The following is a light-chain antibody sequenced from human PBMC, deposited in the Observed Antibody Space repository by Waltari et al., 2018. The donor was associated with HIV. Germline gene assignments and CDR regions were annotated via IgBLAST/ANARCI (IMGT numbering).Light chain of an antibody. CDR3: QQYGSSPPYS. CDR1: QSVSSSY. Sequence: EIVLTQSPGTLSLSPGERDTLSCRASQSVSSSYLDWYQQKPGQAPRLLIYGASSRATGIPDRFGGSGSGTDFTLTISRLEPEDFAVYYCQQYGSSPPYSFGQGTKLEIK. J-gene: IGKJ2*03. CDR2: GAS. V-gene: IGKV3-20*01.